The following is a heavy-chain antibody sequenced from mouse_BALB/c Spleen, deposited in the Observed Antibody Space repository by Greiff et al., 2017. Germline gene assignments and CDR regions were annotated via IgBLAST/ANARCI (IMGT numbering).Heavy chain of an antibody. CDR1: GFNIKDYY. J-gene: IGHJ2*01. D-gene: IGHD1-1*01. V-gene: IGHV14-4*02. Sequence: VQLQQSGAELVRPGASVKLSCTASGFNIKDYYMHWVKQRPEQGLEWIGWIDPENGDTEYAPKFQGKATMTADTSSNTAYLQLSSLTSEDTAVYYCNAWPYYGSSYDYWGQGTTLTVSS. CDR2: IDPENGDT. CDR3: NAWPYYGSSYDY.